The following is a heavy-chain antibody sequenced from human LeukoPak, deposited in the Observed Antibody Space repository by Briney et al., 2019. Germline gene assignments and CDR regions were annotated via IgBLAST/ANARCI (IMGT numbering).Heavy chain of an antibody. V-gene: IGHV4-4*07. CDR2: ISTSGST. J-gene: IGHJ5*02. Sequence: SETLSLTCTISGRSISSSYWSWIRQPAGEGLERIGRISTSGSTNYNPSLKSRVTVSGDTSKKQLSLKLTSVTAADTAVYYCARDVSWFDAWGQGTLVTVSS. CDR1: GRSISSSY. CDR3: ARDVSWFDA.